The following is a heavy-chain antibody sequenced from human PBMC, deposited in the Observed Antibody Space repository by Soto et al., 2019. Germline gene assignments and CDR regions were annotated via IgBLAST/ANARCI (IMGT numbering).Heavy chain of an antibody. V-gene: IGHV4-39*01. J-gene: IGHJ5*02. CDR3: ARHSLALRKNNWFDP. CDR2: IFYLGSS. Sequence: SETLSLTCTVSGDSIISSDFYWGWVRQPPGKGLEWTGSIFYLGSSYYNPSLKSRVTMSVDTSKNQFSLRLRSVTAADTALYFCARHSLALRKNNWFDPWGQGIMVTVSS. D-gene: IGHD3-3*02. CDR1: GDSIISSDFY.